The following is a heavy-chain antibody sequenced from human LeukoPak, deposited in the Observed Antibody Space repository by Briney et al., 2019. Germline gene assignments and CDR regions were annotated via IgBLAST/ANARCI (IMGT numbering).Heavy chain of an antibody. D-gene: IGHD5-18*01. J-gene: IGHJ4*02. Sequence: SETLSLTCTVSGGSISSSSYYWGWIRQPPGKGLEWIGSIYYSGSTYYNPSLKSRVTISVDTSKNQFSLKLSSVTAADTAVYYCARGLGYSYGYSYFDYWGQGTLVTVSS. V-gene: IGHV4-39*07. CDR3: ARGLGYSYGYSYFDY. CDR2: IYYSGST. CDR1: GGSISSSSYY.